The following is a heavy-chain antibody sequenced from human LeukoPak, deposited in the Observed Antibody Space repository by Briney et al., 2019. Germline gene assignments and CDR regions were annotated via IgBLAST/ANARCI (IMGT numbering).Heavy chain of an antibody. D-gene: IGHD1-7*01. V-gene: IGHV4-39*07. CDR2: ISYSGST. J-gene: IGHJ2*01. CDR3: AREGAGDGITRGYFDL. CDR1: GGSISSNNYY. Sequence: SETLSLTCTVSGGSISSNNYYWGWIRQPPGRGLEWIGSISYSGSTSYNPSLKSRVTISVDTSKNQFSLRLTSVTAADTAVYYCAREGAGDGITRGYFDLWGRGILVTVSS.